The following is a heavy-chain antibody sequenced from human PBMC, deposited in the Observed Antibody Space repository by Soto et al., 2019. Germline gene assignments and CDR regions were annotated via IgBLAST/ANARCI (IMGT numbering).Heavy chain of an antibody. CDR1: GFTFSSYE. CDR3: ARDPQPITMIRGYYYYAMDV. V-gene: IGHV3-48*03. J-gene: IGHJ6*02. CDR2: ISSSGSNI. Sequence: EVQLVESGGGLVQPGGSLRLSCAASGFTFSSYEMNWVRQAPGKGLEWVSYISSSGSNIDYADSVKGRFTISRDSAKNSLYLQMNSLRAEDTAVYYCARDPQPITMIRGYYYYAMDVWGQGTMVTVSS. D-gene: IGHD3-10*01.